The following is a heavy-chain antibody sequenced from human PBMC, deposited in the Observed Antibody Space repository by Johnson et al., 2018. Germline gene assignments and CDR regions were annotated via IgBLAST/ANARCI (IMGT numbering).Heavy chain of an antibody. J-gene: IGHJ4*02. D-gene: IGHD2-21*02. V-gene: IGHV3-49*03. CDR1: GFTFADYT. CDR3: TRLYIGAYCGGDCYSDY. CDR2: IRTKTYGGAT. Sequence: EVQLVESGGGLVQPGRSXRLSCTASGFTFADYTMSWFRQAPGKGLEWVGFIRTKTYGGATEYAASVKGSFTISRDDSKSIAYLQMNSLKTEDTAVYYCTRLYIGAYCGGDCYSDYWGQGTLVTVSS.